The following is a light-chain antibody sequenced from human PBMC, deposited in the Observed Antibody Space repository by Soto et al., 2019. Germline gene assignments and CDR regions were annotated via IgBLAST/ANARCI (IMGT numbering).Light chain of an antibody. Sequence: DIQVTHSPSSLSASVGDRVTITCRASQTIGTFLNWYQQKPGKAPNLLIYSASTLQSGVPSRFSGSGSGTDFALTISSLQPEDLATYYCQLSYITWTFGQGTKVDIK. CDR3: QLSYITWT. J-gene: IGKJ1*01. V-gene: IGKV1-39*01. CDR2: SAS. CDR1: QTIGTF.